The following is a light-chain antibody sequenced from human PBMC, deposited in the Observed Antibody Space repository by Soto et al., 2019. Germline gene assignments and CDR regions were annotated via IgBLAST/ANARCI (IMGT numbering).Light chain of an antibody. CDR1: QSVSSNS. V-gene: IGKV3-20*01. J-gene: IGKJ1*01. Sequence: EIVLTQSPGTLSLSPGERATLSCRASQSVSSNSLAWYKQKRGQAPRLLIHGASSRATGIPDRFSGSGSGTDFTLTISRLEPEDFAVYYCQQYGGSPRTFGQGTKWIS. CDR2: GAS. CDR3: QQYGGSPRT.